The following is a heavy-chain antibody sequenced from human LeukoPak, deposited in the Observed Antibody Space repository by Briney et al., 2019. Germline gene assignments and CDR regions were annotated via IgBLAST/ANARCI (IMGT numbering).Heavy chain of an antibody. CDR2: ISGSGGST. J-gene: IGHJ5*02. CDR3: AKAPRYSSSWNWFDP. V-gene: IGHV3-23*01. D-gene: IGHD6-13*01. Sequence: ESPGLSCAASGFTFSSYAMSWVRPAPGKGLEWVSAISGSGGSTYYADSVKGRFTISRDNSKNTLYLQMNSLRAEDTAVYYCAKAPRYSSSWNWFDPWGQGTLVTVSS. CDR1: GFTFSSYA.